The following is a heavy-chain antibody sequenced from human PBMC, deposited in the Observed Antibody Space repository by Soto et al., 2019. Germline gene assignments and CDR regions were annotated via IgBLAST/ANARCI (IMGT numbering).Heavy chain of an antibody. CDR2: ISWNSDSI. CDR3: TKVGGLYDFWSGPLHFDL. D-gene: IGHD3-3*01. Sequence: EAQLVESGGGFVQPGRSLRLSCAGSGFIFDDFAIHWVRQAPGKGLEWVSGISWNSDSIGYADSVKGRFTISRDNAKTSLYLQMNSLRVEDTALYYCTKVGGLYDFWSGPLHFDLWGQGTLVTVSS. CDR1: GFIFDDFA. J-gene: IGHJ4*02. V-gene: IGHV3-9*01.